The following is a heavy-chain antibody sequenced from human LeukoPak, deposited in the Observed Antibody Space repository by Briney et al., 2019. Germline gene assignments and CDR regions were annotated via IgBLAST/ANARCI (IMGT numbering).Heavy chain of an antibody. CDR2: ISSSSSYI. CDR1: GFTFSSYS. J-gene: IGHJ4*02. Sequence: GGSLRLSCAASGFTFSSYSMNWVRQAPGKGLEWVSSISSSSSYIYYAGSVKGRFTISRDNAKNSLYLQMNSLRAEDTAVYYCARIRNYYDSSGYFEHFDYWGQGTLVTVSS. D-gene: IGHD3-22*01. CDR3: ARIRNYYDSSGYFEHFDY. V-gene: IGHV3-21*01.